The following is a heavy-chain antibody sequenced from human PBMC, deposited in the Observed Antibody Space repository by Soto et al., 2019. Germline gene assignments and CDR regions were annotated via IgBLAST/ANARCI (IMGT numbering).Heavy chain of an antibody. Sequence: SETLSLTCTVSGGSISSGGYYWSWIRQHPGKGLEWIGYIYYSGSTYYNPSLKSRVTISVDTSKNQFSLKLSSVTAADTAVYYCARESLSVYYYYYGMDVWGQGTTVTVSS. J-gene: IGHJ6*02. CDR2: IYYSGST. D-gene: IGHD6-25*01. CDR1: GGSISSGGYY. V-gene: IGHV4-31*03. CDR3: ARESLSVYYYYYGMDV.